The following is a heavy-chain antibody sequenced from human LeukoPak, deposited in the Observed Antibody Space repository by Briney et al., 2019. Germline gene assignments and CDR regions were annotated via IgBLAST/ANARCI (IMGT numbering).Heavy chain of an antibody. CDR2: INPSGGST. CDR1: GYTFINYY. Sequence: ASVKFSCKASGYTFINYYMHWVRQAPGQGLEWMGIINPSGGSTRYAQKFQGRVTMTRDTSTSTVYMELSSLRSEDTAVYYCARSYSGSYYAESGVDYWGQGTLATVSS. D-gene: IGHD1-26*01. J-gene: IGHJ4*02. CDR3: ARSYSGSYYAESGVDY. V-gene: IGHV1-46*01.